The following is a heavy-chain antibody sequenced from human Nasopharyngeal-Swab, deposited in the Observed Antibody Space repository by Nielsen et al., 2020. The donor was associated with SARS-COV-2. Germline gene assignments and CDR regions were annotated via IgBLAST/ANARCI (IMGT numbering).Heavy chain of an antibody. CDR3: ARLSWTTNDFWSGYCLGYFDY. Sequence: SATLSLTCTVSCGSISSSSYYGGWIRQPPGKGLEWIGSIYYSGSTYYNSSLKSRVTISVDTSKKEFSLKLSSVIVADTAVYYCARLSWTTNDFWSGYCLGYFDYWGQGTLVTVSS. CDR2: IYYSGST. V-gene: IGHV4-39*01. J-gene: IGHJ4*02. CDR1: CGSISSSSYY. D-gene: IGHD3-3*01.